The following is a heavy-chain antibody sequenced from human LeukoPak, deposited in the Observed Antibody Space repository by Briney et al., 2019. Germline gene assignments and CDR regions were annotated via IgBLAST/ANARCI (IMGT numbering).Heavy chain of an antibody. CDR2: ISGSGNGT. D-gene: IGHD5-24*01. CDR3: AKRTMSAFDS. J-gene: IGHJ4*02. Sequence: GGSLRLSCTASGSTFRTYAMTWVRQAPGKGLEWLSGISGSGNGTYYADSVKGRFIISRDNSKNMVYLQMNSLTVGDTATYYCAKRTMSAFDSWGQGTLLIVSS. CDR1: GSTFRTYA. V-gene: IGHV3-23*01.